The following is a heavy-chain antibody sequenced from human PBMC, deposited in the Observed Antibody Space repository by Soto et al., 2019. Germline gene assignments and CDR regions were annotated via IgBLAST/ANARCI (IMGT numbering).Heavy chain of an antibody. V-gene: IGHV1-69*06. CDR1: GGTFSSYA. CDR3: ARDVGYNYKGGMDV. Sequence: QVKLVQSGAEVKKPGSSVKVSCKASGGTFSSYAISWVRQAPGQGLEWMGGIIPIFGTANYAQKFQGRVTINADKSTSTAYMELSSLRSEDTAVYYCARDVGYNYKGGMDVWGQGTTVTVSS. CDR2: IIPIFGTA. D-gene: IGHD5-18*01. J-gene: IGHJ6*02.